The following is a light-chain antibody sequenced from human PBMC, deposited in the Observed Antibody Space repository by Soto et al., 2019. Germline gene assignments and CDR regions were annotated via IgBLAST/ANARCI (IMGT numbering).Light chain of an antibody. CDR1: QSVSSY. J-gene: IGKJ5*01. V-gene: IGKV3-11*01. CDR2: DAS. Sequence: EMVMTQSPATLSVPPAQRPTLSYRASQSVSSYLAWYQQKLGQAPRLLIYDASNRPTGIPARFSGRGSGTDFTLTISGLEPEDFAVYYCQQRRIRPLTFGQGTRLEIK. CDR3: QQRRIRPLT.